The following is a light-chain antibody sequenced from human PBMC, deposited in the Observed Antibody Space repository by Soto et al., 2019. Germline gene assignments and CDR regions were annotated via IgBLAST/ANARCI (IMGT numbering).Light chain of an antibody. V-gene: IGLV2-14*01. CDR2: DVS. CDR3: RSYTSSSTLVV. CDR1: SSDVGGYNY. Sequence: QSALTQPASVCGSPGQSITISCTGTSSDVGGYNYVSWYQQHPGKAPKLMIYDVSNRPSGVSNRFSGSKSGNTASLTISGLQAEAEADYYCRSYTSSSTLVVFSAGTKLTVL. J-gene: IGLJ2*01.